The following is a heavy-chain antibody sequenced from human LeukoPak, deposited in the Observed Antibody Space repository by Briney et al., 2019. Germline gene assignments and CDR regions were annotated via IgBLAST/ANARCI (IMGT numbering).Heavy chain of an antibody. V-gene: IGHV3-30-3*01. CDR2: ISYDGSNK. CDR1: GFTFSSYA. Sequence: GGSLRLSCAASGFTFSSYAMHWVRQAPGKGLEWVAVISYDGSNKYYADSVKGRFTISRDNSKNTLYLQMNSLRAEDTAVYYCAKVKWKLIGYFDYWGQGTLVTVSS. CDR3: AKVKWKLIGYFDY. J-gene: IGHJ4*02. D-gene: IGHD1-20*01.